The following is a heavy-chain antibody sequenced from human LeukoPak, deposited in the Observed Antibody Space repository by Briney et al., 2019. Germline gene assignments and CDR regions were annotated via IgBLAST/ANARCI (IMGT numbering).Heavy chain of an antibody. J-gene: IGHJ4*02. CDR1: GFTFSSYW. V-gene: IGHV3-7*03. D-gene: IGHD3-3*01. CDR3: ARDPSITIFGVVTTRGYFDY. CDR2: IKQDGSEK. Sequence: GGSLRLSCAASGFTFSSYWKSWVRQAPGKGLEWVANIKQDGSEKYYVDSVKGRFTISRDNAKNSLYLQMNSLRAEDTAVYYCARDPSITIFGVVTTRGYFDYWGQGTLVTVSS.